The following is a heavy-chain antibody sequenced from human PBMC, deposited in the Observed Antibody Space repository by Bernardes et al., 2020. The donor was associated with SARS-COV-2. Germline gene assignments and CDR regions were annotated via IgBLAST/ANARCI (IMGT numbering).Heavy chain of an antibody. CDR2: FDPEDGET. D-gene: IGHD6-13*01. Sequence: ASVKVSCKVSGYTLTELSMHWVRQAPGKGFEWMGGFDPEDGETIYAQKFQGRVTMTEDTSTDTAYMELSSLRSEDTAVYYCATDFAAAGTPSMFYYYYGMDVWGQGTTVAVSS. J-gene: IGHJ6*02. CDR3: ATDFAAAGTPSMFYYYYGMDV. CDR1: GYTLTELS. V-gene: IGHV1-24*01.